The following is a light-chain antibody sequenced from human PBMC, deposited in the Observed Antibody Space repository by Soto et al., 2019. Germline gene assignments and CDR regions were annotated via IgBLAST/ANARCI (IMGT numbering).Light chain of an antibody. Sequence: DIQMTQSPSSMSASVGDRVTITCRASQGIRNDLGWYQRKPGKAPKRLIYAASSLQSGVPPRFSGGGSETDFPLTISSMKRDDFGTYYCQRYSRLWSFGQGTKVDIK. CDR2: AAS. CDR1: QGIRND. V-gene: IGKV1-17*01. J-gene: IGKJ1*01. CDR3: QRYSRLWS.